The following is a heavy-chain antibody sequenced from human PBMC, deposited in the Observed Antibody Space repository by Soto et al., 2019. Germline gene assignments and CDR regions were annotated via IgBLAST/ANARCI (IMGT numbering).Heavy chain of an antibody. CDR3: ARDKIAAAGTYNYYYGMDV. D-gene: IGHD6-13*01. CDR2: ISYDGSNK. CDR1: GFTFSSYA. J-gene: IGHJ6*02. Sequence: GGSLRLPCAASGFTFSSYAMHWVRQAPGKGLEWVAVISYDGSNKYYADSVKGRFTISRDNSKNTLYLQMNSLRAEDTAVYYCARDKIAAAGTYNYYYGMDVWGQGTTVTVSS. V-gene: IGHV3-30-3*01.